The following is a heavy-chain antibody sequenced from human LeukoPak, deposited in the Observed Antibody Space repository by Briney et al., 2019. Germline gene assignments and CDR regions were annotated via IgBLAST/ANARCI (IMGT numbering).Heavy chain of an antibody. Sequence: GGSLRLSCAASGFTFSSYGMHWVRQAPGKGLEWVAVIWYDGSNKYYADSVKGRFTISRDNSKNTLYLQMNSLRAEDTAVYYCACITMIVVVTDYWGQGTLVTVSS. J-gene: IGHJ4*02. D-gene: IGHD3-22*01. CDR3: ACITMIVVVTDY. CDR2: IWYDGSNK. V-gene: IGHV3-33*01. CDR1: GFTFSSYG.